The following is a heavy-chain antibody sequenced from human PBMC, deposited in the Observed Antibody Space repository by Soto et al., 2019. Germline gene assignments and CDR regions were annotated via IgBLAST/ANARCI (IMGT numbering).Heavy chain of an antibody. Sequence: EVQLVESGGDLVEPGGPLGLSCAAPGFSFNKAWMTWVRQAPGKGLEWVGGIKSRTDGGATEYAPPVNDRFIISRDDSRNMVFLQMNSLKTEDTAVYFCTYLYREGPWGQGTLVTVSS. CDR1: GFSFNKAW. CDR3: TYLYREGP. CDR2: IKSRTDGGAT. J-gene: IGHJ5*02. V-gene: IGHV3-15*01. D-gene: IGHD3-10*01.